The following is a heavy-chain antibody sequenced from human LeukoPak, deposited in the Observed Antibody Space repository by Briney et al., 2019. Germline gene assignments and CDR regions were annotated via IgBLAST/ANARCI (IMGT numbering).Heavy chain of an antibody. CDR3: TSLRSGRIGTVTTYYYYMDV. D-gene: IGHD4-17*01. J-gene: IGHJ6*03. CDR1: GFTFSGSA. Sequence: GGSLRLSCAASGFTFSGSAMHWVRQASGKGLEWVGRIRSKANSYATAYAASVKGRFTISRDDSKNTAYLQMNSLKTEDTAVYYCTSLRSGRIGTVTTYYYYMDVWGKGTTVTVSS. V-gene: IGHV3-73*01. CDR2: IRSKANSYAT.